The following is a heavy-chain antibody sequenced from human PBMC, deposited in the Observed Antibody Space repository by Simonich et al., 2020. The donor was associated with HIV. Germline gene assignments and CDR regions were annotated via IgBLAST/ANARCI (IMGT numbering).Heavy chain of an antibody. Sequence: QLQLQESGPGLVKPSETLSLTCTVSGGSISSSSYYWGWIRQPPGKGLEWIVRYDYSGATYTNPALKSRVTISVDTSKNQFSLKLSSVTAADTAVYYCARHHPLRFLEGYYFDYWGQGTLVTVSS. CDR1: GGSISSSSYY. V-gene: IGHV4-39*01. D-gene: IGHD3-3*01. J-gene: IGHJ4*02. CDR3: ARHHPLRFLEGYYFDY. CDR2: YDYSGAT.